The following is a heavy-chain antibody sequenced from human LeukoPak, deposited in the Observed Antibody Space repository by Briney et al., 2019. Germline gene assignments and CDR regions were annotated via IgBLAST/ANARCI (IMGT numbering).Heavy chain of an antibody. CDR1: GFTFSNYD. Sequence: GGSLRLSCAASGFTFSNYDMHWVRQGTGKGLEWVSAIGTVGDTYYPGSVKGRFTISRDNAKNSLYLQMNSLRAEDTAVYYCARDFRAWGYCSSTSCYPDYYYYYGMDVWGQGTTVTVSS. D-gene: IGHD2-2*01. CDR2: IGTVGDT. J-gene: IGHJ6*02. CDR3: ARDFRAWGYCSSTSCYPDYYYYYGMDV. V-gene: IGHV3-13*01.